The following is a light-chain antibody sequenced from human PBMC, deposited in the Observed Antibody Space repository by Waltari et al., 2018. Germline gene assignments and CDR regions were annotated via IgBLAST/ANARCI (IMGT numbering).Light chain of an antibody. CDR2: SKN. V-gene: IGLV3-19*01. Sequence: SSELTQDPAVSVALGQTVRITCQGDSLRSYHASWYQQKPGQAPVLVIYSKNNRPSGIPDRFSGSRSGDTISLTNTGAQAEDEADNYCHSRDSSGKYLLFGGGTKLTVL. CDR1: SLRSYH. J-gene: IGLJ2*01. CDR3: HSRDSSGKYLL.